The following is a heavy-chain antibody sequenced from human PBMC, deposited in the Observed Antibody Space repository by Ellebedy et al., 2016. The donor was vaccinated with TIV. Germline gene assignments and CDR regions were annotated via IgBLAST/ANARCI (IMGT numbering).Heavy chain of an antibody. CDR2: LYTGGIA. Sequence: PSETLSLTCTVSGGSINNYYWNWIRQPAGKGLEWIGRLYTGGIATYNPSLKSRLDISVDTSKNQVSLKLNSVTAADTAVYFCARVRFSPGWFDPWGQGTLVTVSS. CDR1: GGSINNYY. CDR3: ARVRFSPGWFDP. V-gene: IGHV4-4*07. J-gene: IGHJ5*02.